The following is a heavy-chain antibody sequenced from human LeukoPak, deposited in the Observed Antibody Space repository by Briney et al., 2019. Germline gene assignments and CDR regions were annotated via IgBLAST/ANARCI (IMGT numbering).Heavy chain of an antibody. CDR3: ARDRRFYDYAWGSYRFNAFDI. J-gene: IGHJ3*02. Sequence: GGSLRLSCAASGFTFSSYAMSWVRQAPGKGLEWVSAISGSGGSTYYADSVKGRFTISRDNSKSTLYLQMNSLRAEDTAVYYCARDRRFYDYAWGSYRFNAFDIWGQGTMVTVSS. CDR2: ISGSGGST. V-gene: IGHV3-23*01. D-gene: IGHD3-16*02. CDR1: GFTFSSYA.